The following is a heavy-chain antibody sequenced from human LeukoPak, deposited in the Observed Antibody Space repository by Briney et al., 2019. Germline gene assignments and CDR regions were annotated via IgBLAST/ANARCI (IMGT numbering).Heavy chain of an antibody. CDR2: ISTDGGRT. V-gene: IGHV3-74*01. D-gene: IGHD2-15*01. CDR1: GFTFTDYW. J-gene: IGHJ3*01. Sequence: GGSLRLSCAASGFTFTDYWMHWVRQRPGEGLVWVSHISTDGGRTNYADSAKGRFTTSRDNTKNTVYLQMSSLRAEDTAVYYCSPGFAFDVWGQGTMVTVSS. CDR3: SPGFAFDV.